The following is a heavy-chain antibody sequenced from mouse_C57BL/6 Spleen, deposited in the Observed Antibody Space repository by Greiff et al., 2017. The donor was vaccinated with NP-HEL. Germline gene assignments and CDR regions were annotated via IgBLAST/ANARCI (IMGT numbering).Heavy chain of an antibody. J-gene: IGHJ2*01. Sequence: VKLVESGAELAKPGASVKLSCKASGYTFTSYWMHWVKQRPGQGLEWIGYINPSSGYTKYNQKFKDKATLTADKSSSTAYMQLSSLTYEDSAGYYCASHSDLLWYLDYWGQGTTLTVSS. V-gene: IGHV1-7*01. CDR2: INPSSGYT. CDR3: ASHSDLLWYLDY. D-gene: IGHD2-1*01. CDR1: GYTFTSYW.